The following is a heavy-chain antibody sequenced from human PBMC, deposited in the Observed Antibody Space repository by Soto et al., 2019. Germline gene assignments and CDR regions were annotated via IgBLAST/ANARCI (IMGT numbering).Heavy chain of an antibody. CDR1: GGSISSYY. CDR2: IYYSGST. D-gene: IGHD4-17*01. V-gene: IGHV4-59*08. CDR3: VGGDERWFDP. Sequence: PSETLSLTCTVSGGSISSYYWSWIRQPPGKGLEWIGYIYYSGSTNYNPSLKSRVTISVDTSKNQFSLRLSSVTAADTAVYYCVGGDERWFDPWGQGTLVTVSS. J-gene: IGHJ5*02.